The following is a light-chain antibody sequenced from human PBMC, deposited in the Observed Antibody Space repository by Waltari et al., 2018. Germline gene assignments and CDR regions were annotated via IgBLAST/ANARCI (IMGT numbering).Light chain of an antibody. CDR3: QHYYNFPWT. V-gene: IGKV1D-8*03. CDR1: QGISTY. Sequence: VIWMTPSPSLLSASPGDRVTITCRLSQGISTYFAWYQQKPGRAPDLLIYGASILHSGVPSRFSGSGSGTDFTLTISSLQSEDVATYYCQHYYNFPWTFGQGTKVEIK. CDR2: GAS. J-gene: IGKJ1*01.